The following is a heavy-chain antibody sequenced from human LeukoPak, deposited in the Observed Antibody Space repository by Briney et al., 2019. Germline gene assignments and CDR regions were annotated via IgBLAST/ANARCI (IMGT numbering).Heavy chain of an antibody. J-gene: IGHJ4*02. CDR2: INPYSGDT. CDR1: GSPFTGYH. V-gene: IGHV1-2*06. Sequence: GASLKISCKGSGSPFTGYHIHWVRQAPGQGLEWMGRINPYSGDTNFAQKFQGRVTMTRDTSITTAYMDLSSLTPDDTAVYFCARDQGSLTRSWYTGYWGQGTQVTVSS. CDR3: ARDQGSLTRSWYTGY. D-gene: IGHD6-13*01.